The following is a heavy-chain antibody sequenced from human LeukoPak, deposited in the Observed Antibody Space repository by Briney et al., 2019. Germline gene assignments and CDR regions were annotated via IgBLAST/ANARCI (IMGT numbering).Heavy chain of an antibody. J-gene: IGHJ4*02. D-gene: IGHD6-13*01. CDR2: IYSGGGT. CDR3: ARRMSTSWASDY. V-gene: IGHV3-53*01. Sequence: VSVIYSGGGTYYAESVKGRFTISRDHSKNTLFLQMSSLKAEDTAVYYCARRMSTSWASDYWGQGTLVTVSS.